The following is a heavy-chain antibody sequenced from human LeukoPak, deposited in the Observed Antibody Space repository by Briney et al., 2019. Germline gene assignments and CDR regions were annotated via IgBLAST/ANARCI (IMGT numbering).Heavy chain of an antibody. D-gene: IGHD1-20*01. CDR1: GGSIRSGDYY. CDR2: IYYSGDT. Sequence: SQTLSLTCAVPGGSIRSGDYYWSSARRPPGKGLEWIGHIYYSGDTYYNPSLKSRVAISVDTSKNQFSLKLSSVTAADTAVYYCVCVTGPYYFDFWGQGTLVTVSS. CDR3: VCVTGPYYFDF. V-gene: IGHV4-30-4*01. J-gene: IGHJ4*02.